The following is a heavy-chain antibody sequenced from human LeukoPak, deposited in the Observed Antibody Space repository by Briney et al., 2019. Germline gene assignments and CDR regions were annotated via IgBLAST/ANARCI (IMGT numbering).Heavy chain of an antibody. V-gene: IGHV3-33*06. CDR2: IWYDGSNK. CDR3: AKEDRIVGATLFDY. Sequence: PGRSLRLSCAASGFTFSSYGMHWVRQAPGKGLEWVAVIWYDGSNKYYADSVKGRFTISRDNSKNTLYLQMNSLGAEDTAVYYCAKEDRIVGATLFDYWSQGTLVTVSS. J-gene: IGHJ4*02. D-gene: IGHD1-26*01. CDR1: GFTFSSYG.